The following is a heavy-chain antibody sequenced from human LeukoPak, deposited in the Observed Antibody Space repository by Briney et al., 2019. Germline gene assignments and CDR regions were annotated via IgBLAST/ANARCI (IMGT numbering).Heavy chain of an antibody. V-gene: IGHV1-18*04. J-gene: IGHJ4*02. CDR1: GYTFTSYY. Sequence: VASVKVSCKASGYTFTSYYIHWVRQAPGQGLEWMGWISAYNGNTNYAQKLQGRVTMTTDTSTSTAYMELRSLRSDDTAVYYCARVWSSSSLLGVWGQGTLVTVSS. D-gene: IGHD6-6*01. CDR2: ISAYNGNT. CDR3: ARVWSSSSLLGV.